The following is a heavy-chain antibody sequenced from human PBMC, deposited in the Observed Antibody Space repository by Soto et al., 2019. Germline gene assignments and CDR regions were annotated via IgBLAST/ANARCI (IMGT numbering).Heavy chain of an antibody. Sequence: EVQLVESGGGFIQPGGSLRLSCAASGLPISNAWMNWVRQAPGKGLEWVGRIKTKSEGGPTDYAAAVKGRFTVSRDDSKNTLYLQRNSLKTEDTGVYYCTTGSVEGVWGQGTTVTVS. CDR3: TTGSVEGV. J-gene: IGHJ6*02. CDR2: IKTKSEGGPT. V-gene: IGHV3-15*07. D-gene: IGHD2-15*01. CDR1: GLPISNAW.